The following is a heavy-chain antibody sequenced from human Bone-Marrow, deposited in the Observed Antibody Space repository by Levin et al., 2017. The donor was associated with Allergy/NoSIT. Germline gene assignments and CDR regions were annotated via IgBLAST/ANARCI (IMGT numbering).Heavy chain of an antibody. J-gene: IGHJ4*02. CDR1: GGSISNYY. Sequence: SQTLSLTCSVSGGSISNYYWSWMRQPPGRGLEWIGDIYYRGSANYNPSLKSRVTISVDTSKNQSSLMLRSVTAADTAVYYCARANYFDYWGQGVLVTVSS. V-gene: IGHV4-59*01. CDR2: IYYRGSA. CDR3: ARANYFDY.